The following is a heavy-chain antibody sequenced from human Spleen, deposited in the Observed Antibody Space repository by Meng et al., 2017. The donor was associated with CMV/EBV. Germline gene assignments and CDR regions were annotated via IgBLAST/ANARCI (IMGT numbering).Heavy chain of an antibody. CDR3: ARDLRQLLDYLDY. V-gene: IGHV1-2*02. CDR2: INPSSGGT. CDR1: GYPFTGYY. D-gene: IGHD1-26*01. J-gene: IGHJ4*02. Sequence: KAYGYPFTGYYIHWVRQAPGQGLEWMGWINPSSGGTNYAQEFQGRVTMTRDTSVDTAYMELSRLTSEDTAMYYCARDLRQLLDYLDYWGQGTLVTVSS.